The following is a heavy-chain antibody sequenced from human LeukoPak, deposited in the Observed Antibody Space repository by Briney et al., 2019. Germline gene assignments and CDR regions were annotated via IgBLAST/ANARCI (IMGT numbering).Heavy chain of an antibody. Sequence: SETLSLTCTVSGGSISSHYWTWIRQSPVKGLEWIGDISNSGSTSYKPSLKSRVTISIDTSKNQFSLKLSSVTAADTAVYYCGRDALVGYFSYYYYMDVWGKGTTVTVSS. CDR1: GGSISSHY. J-gene: IGHJ6*03. V-gene: IGHV4-59*11. D-gene: IGHD2-15*01. CDR2: ISNSGST. CDR3: GRDALVGYFSYYYYMDV.